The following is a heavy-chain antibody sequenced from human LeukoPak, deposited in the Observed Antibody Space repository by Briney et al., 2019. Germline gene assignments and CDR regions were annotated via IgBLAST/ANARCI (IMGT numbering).Heavy chain of an antibody. D-gene: IGHD1-26*01. V-gene: IGHV3-48*04. CDR3: GSNPFSGSPG. CDR2: ISSSSSTI. Sequence: AGGSLRLSCAASGFASSIYSMNWVRQAPGKGLEWVSYISSSSSTIYYADSVKGRFTISRDNAKNSLYLQMNSLRAEDTAVNYCGSNPFSGSPGWGQGTLVVVSS. J-gene: IGHJ4*02. CDR1: GFASSIYS.